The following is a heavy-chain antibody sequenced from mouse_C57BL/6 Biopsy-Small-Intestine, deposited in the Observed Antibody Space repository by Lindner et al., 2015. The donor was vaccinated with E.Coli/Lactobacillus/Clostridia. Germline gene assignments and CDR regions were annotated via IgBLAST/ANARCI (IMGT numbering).Heavy chain of an antibody. CDR3: ARHEVDYYGYYYAVDY. CDR1: GYTFTEYT. J-gene: IGHJ4*01. V-gene: IGHV1-62-2*01. CDR2: FYPGSGSI. Sequence: VQLXESGAELVKPGASVKLSCKASGYTFTEYTIHWVKQRSGQGLEWIGWFYPGSGSIKYNEKFKDKATLTADKSSSTVYMELSRLTSEDSAVYFCARHEVDYYGYYYAVDYWGQGTSVTVSS. D-gene: IGHD1-1*01.